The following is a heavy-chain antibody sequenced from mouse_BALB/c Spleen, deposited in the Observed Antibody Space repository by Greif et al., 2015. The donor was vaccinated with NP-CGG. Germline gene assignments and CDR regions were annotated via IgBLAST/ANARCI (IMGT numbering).Heavy chain of an antibody. CDR3: ARKDNRGYAMDY. D-gene: IGHD1-3*01. CDR1: GYTFTSYW. J-gene: IGHJ4*01. V-gene: IGHV1-69*02. CDR2: IDPSDSYT. Sequence: QVQLKQSGAELVKPGASVKLSCKASGYTFTSYWMHWVKQRPGQGLEWIGEIDPSDSYTNYNQKFKGKATLTVDKSSSTAYMQLSSLTSEDSGVYYCARKDNRGYAMDYWGQGSSVTVSS.